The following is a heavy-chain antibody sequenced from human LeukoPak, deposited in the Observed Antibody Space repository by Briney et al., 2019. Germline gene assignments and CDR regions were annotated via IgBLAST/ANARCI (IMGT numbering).Heavy chain of an antibody. CDR1: GYTFTNYG. J-gene: IGHJ4*02. V-gene: IGHV1-18*01. Sequence: ASVKVSCKASGYTFTNYGFTWVRQAPGQGLEWMGWISAYNGYTNYAQKFQGRVAMTTDSSTNTAYMELRSLRSDDTAVYYCSSSTSIAVSTDYWGQGTLVTVSS. CDR2: ISAYNGYT. CDR3: SSSTSIAVSTDY. D-gene: IGHD6-19*01.